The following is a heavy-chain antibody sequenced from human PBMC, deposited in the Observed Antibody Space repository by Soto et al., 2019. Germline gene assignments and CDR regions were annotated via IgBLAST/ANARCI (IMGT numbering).Heavy chain of an antibody. CDR3: TTDPDTTTAYYYYGMDV. CDR1: GFTFSNAW. Sequence: EVQLVESGGGLVKPGGSLRLSCAASGFTFSNAWMSWVRQAPGKGLEWVGRIKSKTDGGTTDYAAPVKGRFTISRDDSKNTLYLQMNSLKTEDTAVYYCTTDPDTTTAYYYYGMDVWGQGTTVTVSS. D-gene: IGHD1-26*01. V-gene: IGHV3-15*01. CDR2: IKSKTDGGTT. J-gene: IGHJ6*02.